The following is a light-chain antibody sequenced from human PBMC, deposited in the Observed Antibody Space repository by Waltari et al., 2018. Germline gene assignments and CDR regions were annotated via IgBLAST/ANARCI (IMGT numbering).Light chain of an antibody. CDR3: QHYVRLPVT. CDR2: GAS. Sequence: EIVLPQSPGTLSLSPGASVTLSCRASQSVIRAFAWYQQKPGQAPRLLIYGASNRATGIPDMCSGSGSGTDFSLTIRRLEPEDFAVYYCQHYVRLPVTFGQGTKVEIK. J-gene: IGKJ1*01. V-gene: IGKV3-20*01. CDR1: QSVIRAF.